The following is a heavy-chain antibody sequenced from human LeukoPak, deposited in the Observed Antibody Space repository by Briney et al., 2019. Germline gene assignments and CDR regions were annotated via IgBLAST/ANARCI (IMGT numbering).Heavy chain of an antibody. V-gene: IGHV4-4*07. CDR3: ARDGDILPGYYRFYFDY. CDR2: IYSDGST. D-gene: IGHD3-9*01. CDR1: GDSISYYY. Sequence: SETLSLTCTVSGDSISYYYWSWIRQPAGKGLEWIGRIYSDGSTNYDPSLKSRVTMSLDTSKNQFSLKLNSVTAADTAVYYCARDGDILPGYYRFYFDYWGQGTLVTVSS. J-gene: IGHJ4*02.